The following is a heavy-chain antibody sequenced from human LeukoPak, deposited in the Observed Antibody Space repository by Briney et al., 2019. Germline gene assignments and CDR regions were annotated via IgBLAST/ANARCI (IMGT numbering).Heavy chain of an antibody. Sequence: GSLRLSCAASGFTFSSYAMSWVRQAPGKGLEWVGHIYNFGSTNYNPSLKSRVTISVDTSKNQFSLKLSSVTAADTAVYYCARAIVVVVTAPPYWYFDLWGRGTLVTVSS. CDR3: ARAIVVVVTAPPYWYFDL. CDR2: IYNFGST. D-gene: IGHD2-21*02. CDR1: GFTFSSYA. V-gene: IGHV4-4*08. J-gene: IGHJ2*01.